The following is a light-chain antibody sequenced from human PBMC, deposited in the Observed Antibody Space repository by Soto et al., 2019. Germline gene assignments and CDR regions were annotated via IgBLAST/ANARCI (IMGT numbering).Light chain of an antibody. CDR1: QSVSNSY. Sequence: EVVLTQSPGTLSLSPGERATLSCRASQSVSNSYLAWYQQKPGQAPRLLIYGASTRATGIPDRFSGSGSGTDFTLTISRLEPEDFEVYYCQQYGSSPRTLGQGTKVDIK. J-gene: IGKJ1*01. CDR2: GAS. V-gene: IGKV3-20*01. CDR3: QQYGSSPRT.